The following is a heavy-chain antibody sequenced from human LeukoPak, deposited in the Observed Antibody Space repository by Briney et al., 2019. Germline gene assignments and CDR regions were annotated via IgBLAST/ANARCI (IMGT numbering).Heavy chain of an antibody. J-gene: IGHJ5*02. CDR2: INHSGST. Sequence: SETLSLTCAVYGGSFSGYYWSWIRQPPGKGLEWIGDINHSGSTNYNPSLKSRVTISVDTSKNQFSLKLSSVTAADTAVYYCAIHIVVVPAAKKKNWFDPWGQGTLVTVSS. D-gene: IGHD2-2*01. CDR3: AIHIVVVPAAKKKNWFDP. V-gene: IGHV4-34*01. CDR1: GGSFSGYY.